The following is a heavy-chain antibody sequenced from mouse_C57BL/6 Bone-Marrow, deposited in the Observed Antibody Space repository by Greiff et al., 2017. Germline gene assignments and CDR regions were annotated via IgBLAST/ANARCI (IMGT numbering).Heavy chain of an antibody. J-gene: IGHJ2*01. D-gene: IGHD1-1*01. CDR1: GFTFSSYA. Sequence: EVQLVESGGGLVKPGGSLKLSCAASGFTFSSYAMSWVRQTPEKRLEWVATISDGGSYTYYPDNVKGRFTISRDNAKNNLYLQMSHLKSEDTAMYYCARDRDITTVVGGYFDYWGQGTTLTVSS. CDR3: ARDRDITTVVGGYFDY. V-gene: IGHV5-4*01. CDR2: ISDGGSYT.